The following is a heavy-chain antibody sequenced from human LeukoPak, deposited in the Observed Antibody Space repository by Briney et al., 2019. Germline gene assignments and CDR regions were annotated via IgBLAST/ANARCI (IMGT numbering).Heavy chain of an antibody. J-gene: IGHJ4*02. CDR3: ARRRDSSGYHFDY. CDR1: GFIFSDYY. CDR2: ITTTGSTI. D-gene: IGHD3-22*01. Sequence: PGGSLRLSCAASGFIFSDYYMSWIRQAPGKGLEWIAYITTTGSTIFYADSVKGRFSISRDNTKNSLYLQMNSLKAEDTAVYYCARRRDSSGYHFDYWGQGVLVTVSS. V-gene: IGHV3-11*04.